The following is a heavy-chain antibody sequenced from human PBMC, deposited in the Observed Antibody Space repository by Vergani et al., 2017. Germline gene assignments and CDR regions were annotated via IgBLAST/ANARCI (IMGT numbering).Heavy chain of an antibody. Sequence: QVQLVESGGGVVQPGGSLRLSCAASGFTFSSYGMHWVRQAPGKGLEWVAFIRYDGSNKYYADSVKGRFTISRDNSKNTLYLQMNSLRAEDTAVYYCAKDLDDILTGPFDYCGQGTLVTVSS. J-gene: IGHJ4*02. CDR2: IRYDGSNK. CDR3: AKDLDDILTGPFDY. CDR1: GFTFSSYG. V-gene: IGHV3-30*02. D-gene: IGHD3-9*01.